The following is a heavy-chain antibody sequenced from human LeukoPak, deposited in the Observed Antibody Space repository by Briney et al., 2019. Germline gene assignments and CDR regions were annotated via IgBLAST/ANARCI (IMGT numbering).Heavy chain of an antibody. D-gene: IGHD3-22*01. CDR2: IYTSGST. Sequence: PSETLSLTCTVSGGSISSYYWSWIRQPAGKGLEWIGRIYTSGSTNYNPSLKSRVTMSVDTSKNQFSLKLSSVTAADTAVYYCARGPHCYDRLYFDYWGQGTLVTVSS. J-gene: IGHJ4*02. CDR1: GGSISSYY. CDR3: ARGPHCYDRLYFDY. V-gene: IGHV4-4*07.